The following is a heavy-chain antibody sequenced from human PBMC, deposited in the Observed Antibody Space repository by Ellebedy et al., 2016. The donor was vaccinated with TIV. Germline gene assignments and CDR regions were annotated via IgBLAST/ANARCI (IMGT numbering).Heavy chain of an antibody. CDR3: AREEIRYPMDV. CDR2: VWKDGNNK. V-gene: IGHV3-33*01. J-gene: IGHJ6*02. D-gene: IGHD2-15*01. CDR1: GFTFIDYG. Sequence: GESLKISXAASGFTFIDYGIHWVRQAPGKGLEWVAVVWKDGNNKYYADAVKGRFIISRDNSRNTVYLQMNSLRAEDTAVYYCAREEIRYPMDVWGQGTTVTVSS.